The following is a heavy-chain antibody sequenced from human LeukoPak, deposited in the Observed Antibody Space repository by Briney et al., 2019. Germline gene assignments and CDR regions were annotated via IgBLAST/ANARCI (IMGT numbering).Heavy chain of an antibody. CDR3: ARDRRWELRDAFDI. Sequence: PSETLSLTCTVSGGSISSHYWSWVRQPPGKGLEWIGSIYYSGSTKYNPSLKSRLTISVDTSKNQFSLKLSAVTAADTAVYYCARDRRWELRDAFDIWGQGTMVTVSS. CDR2: IYYSGST. CDR1: GGSISSHY. V-gene: IGHV4-59*11. J-gene: IGHJ3*02. D-gene: IGHD1-26*01.